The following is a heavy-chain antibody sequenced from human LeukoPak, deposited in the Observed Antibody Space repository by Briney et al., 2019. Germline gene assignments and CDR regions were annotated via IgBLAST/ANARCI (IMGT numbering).Heavy chain of an antibody. Sequence: SGPTLVKPTQTLTLTCTFSGFSLNTGGVGVGWVRQPPGKALEWLALIYWDGSQRYSPSLKSRLTITKDTSKSQVVLTVANMDSVDTATYYCAHRLDDFWSGYYTAYFDYWGQGTLVTVSS. V-gene: IGHV2-5*02. CDR2: IYWDGSQ. CDR1: GFSLNTGGVG. CDR3: AHRLDDFWSGYYTAYFDY. J-gene: IGHJ4*02. D-gene: IGHD3-3*01.